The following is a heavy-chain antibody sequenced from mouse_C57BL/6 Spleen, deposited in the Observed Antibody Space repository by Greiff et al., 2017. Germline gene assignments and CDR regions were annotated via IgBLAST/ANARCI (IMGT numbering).Heavy chain of an antibody. CDR2: IDPETGGT. CDR3: TRWFLDY. J-gene: IGHJ2*01. V-gene: IGHV1-15*01. CDR1: GYTFTDYE. D-gene: IGHD2-2*01. Sequence: VQLQQSGAELVRPGASVTLSCKASGYTFTDYEMHWVKQTPVHGLEWIGAIDPETGGTAYNQKFTGKAILTADKASSTAYMELRSLTSEDSAVYYCTRWFLDYWGQGTTLTVSS.